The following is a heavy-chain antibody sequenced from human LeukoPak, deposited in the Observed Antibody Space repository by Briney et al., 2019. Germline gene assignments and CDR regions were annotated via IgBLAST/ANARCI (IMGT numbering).Heavy chain of an antibody. Sequence: GGSLRLSCAASGFTFDDYAMHWVRQAPGKGLEWVSGISWNSGTIGYADSVKGRFTISRDNGKKSLFLQMNSLRAEDTALYYCSKDTRDILTGYYNTAFDYWGQGTLVTVSS. CDR3: SKDTRDILTGYYNTAFDY. V-gene: IGHV3-9*01. CDR2: ISWNSGTI. CDR1: GFTFDDYA. D-gene: IGHD3-9*01. J-gene: IGHJ4*02.